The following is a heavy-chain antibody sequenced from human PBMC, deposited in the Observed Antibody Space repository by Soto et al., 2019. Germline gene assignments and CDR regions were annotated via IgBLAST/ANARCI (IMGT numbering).Heavy chain of an antibody. CDR3: AEDRIPKPCLYGMDV. J-gene: IGHJ6*02. CDR1: GFTFVDYA. V-gene: IGHV3-9*01. Sequence: EVQLVESGGGLVQPGRSLRLSCAASGFTFVDYARHWGRQAPGRGLGWVSGIRWKSGSIGYAESVKGRFTISRDNAQQTMYLDMYSLRAEDTALDYCAEDRIPKPCLYGMDVWGQGTTVTVSS. CDR2: IRWKSGSI.